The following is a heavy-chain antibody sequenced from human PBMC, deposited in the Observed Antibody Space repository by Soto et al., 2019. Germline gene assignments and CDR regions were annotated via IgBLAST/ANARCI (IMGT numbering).Heavy chain of an antibody. CDR2: ISYDGSNK. D-gene: IGHD2-15*01. CDR1: GFTFSSYA. Sequence: QVQLVESGGGVVQPGRSLRLSCAASGFTFSSYAMHWVRQAPGKGLEWVAVISYDGSNKYYADSVKGRFTISRDNSKNTLYLQMNSLRAEDTAVYYCARAGESKGQRWSLPNGMDVWGQGTTVTVSS. J-gene: IGHJ6*02. CDR3: ARAGESKGQRWSLPNGMDV. V-gene: IGHV3-30-3*01.